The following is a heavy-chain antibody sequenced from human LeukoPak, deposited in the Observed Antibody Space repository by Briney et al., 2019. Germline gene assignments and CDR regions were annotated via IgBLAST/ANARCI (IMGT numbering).Heavy chain of an antibody. CDR3: ARDLVGYCSGGSCYSLDYYYYYMDV. D-gene: IGHD2-15*01. J-gene: IGHJ6*03. Sequence: PSETLSLTCTVSGGSISSYYWRWIPPPPGKGLEWIGYIYYSGRINYNPSRRTRVTISVDTSKNQFSLKLSSVTAADTAVYYCARDLVGYCSGGSCYSLDYYYYYMDVWGKGTTVTVSS. CDR2: IYYSGRI. CDR1: GGSISSYY. V-gene: IGHV4-59*01.